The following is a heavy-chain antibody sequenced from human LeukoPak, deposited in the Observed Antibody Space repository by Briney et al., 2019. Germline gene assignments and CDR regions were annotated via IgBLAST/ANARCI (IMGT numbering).Heavy chain of an antibody. V-gene: IGHV1-69*01. D-gene: IGHD3-16*01. Sequence: WASVKVSCKASGGTFSSYAISWVRQAPGQGLEWMGGIIPIFGTANYAQKFQGRVTITADESTGTAYMELRSLRSEDTAVYYCAREGGYYFDYWGQGTLVTVSS. CDR2: IIPIFGTA. CDR1: GGTFSSYA. J-gene: IGHJ4*02. CDR3: AREGGYYFDY.